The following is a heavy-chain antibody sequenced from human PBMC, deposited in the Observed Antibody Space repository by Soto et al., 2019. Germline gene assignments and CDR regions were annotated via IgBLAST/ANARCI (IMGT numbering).Heavy chain of an antibody. CDR2: ISWNSGSI. D-gene: IGHD5-18*01. CDR3: AKDGTAMVVSSYGMDV. CDR1: GFTFDDYA. V-gene: IGHV3-9*01. Sequence: PGGSLRLSCAASGFTFDDYAMHWVRQAPGKGLEWVSGISWNSGSIGYADSVKGRFTISRDNAKNSLYLQMNSLRAEDTALYYCAKDGTAMVVSSYGMDVWGQGTTVTVSS. J-gene: IGHJ6*02.